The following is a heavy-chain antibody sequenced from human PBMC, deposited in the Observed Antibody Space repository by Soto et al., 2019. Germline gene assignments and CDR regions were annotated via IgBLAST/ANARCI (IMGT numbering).Heavy chain of an antibody. CDR1: GGSVSRGRDY. CDR3: ARAHAPTLPFDY. D-gene: IGHD2-15*01. J-gene: IGHJ4*01. V-gene: IGHV4-61*01. Sequence: SQTLSLTCTVSGGSVSRGRDYWSWIRQPPGKGLEWIGYIYYSGKTNYNPSLKSRVTISIDTSKNQFSLSLDSVTAADTAVYFCARAHAPTLPFDYWGQGTLVTVSS. CDR2: IYYSGKT.